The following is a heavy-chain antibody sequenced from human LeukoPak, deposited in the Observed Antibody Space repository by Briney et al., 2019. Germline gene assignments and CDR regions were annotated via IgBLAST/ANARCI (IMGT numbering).Heavy chain of an antibody. V-gene: IGHV4-31*03. J-gene: IGHJ5*02. CDR3: ARTMVRGENWFDP. CDR2: IYYSGST. D-gene: IGHD3-10*01. Sequence: PQTLSLTCTVSGGSISSGGYYWSWIRQHPGKGLEWIGYIYYSGSTYYNPSLKSRVTISVDTSKNQFSLKLSSVTAADTAVYYCARTMVRGENWFDPWGQGTLVTVSS. CDR1: GGSISSGGYY.